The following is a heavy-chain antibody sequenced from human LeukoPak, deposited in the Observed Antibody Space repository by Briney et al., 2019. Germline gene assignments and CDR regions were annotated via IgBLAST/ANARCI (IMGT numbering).Heavy chain of an antibody. CDR1: GFTFSSYD. D-gene: IGHD6-19*01. CDR2: TRYDGSNK. CDR3: AKGSKAVLFTRDHYMDV. J-gene: IGHJ6*03. Sequence: PGGSLRLFCAASGFTFSSYDIHWVRQAPGKGLEWVAFTRYDGSNKYYADSVRGRFTISRDNSKNTLYLQMNSLRAEDTAVYFCAKGSKAVLFTRDHYMDVWGKGTTVTISS. V-gene: IGHV3-30*02.